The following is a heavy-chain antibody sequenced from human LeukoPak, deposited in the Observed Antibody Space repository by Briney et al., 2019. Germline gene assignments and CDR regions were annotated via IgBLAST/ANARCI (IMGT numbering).Heavy chain of an antibody. Sequence: GRSLRLSCAASGLTFSSYAMHWVRQAPGKGLEWVGVISYDGSNKYYADSVKGRFTISRDNSKNTLYLQMNSLRAEDTAVYYCARERQNKDFWSGGDYWGQGARVTVSS. J-gene: IGHJ4*02. V-gene: IGHV3-30*04. D-gene: IGHD3-3*01. CDR2: ISYDGSNK. CDR1: GLTFSSYA. CDR3: ARERQNKDFWSGGDY.